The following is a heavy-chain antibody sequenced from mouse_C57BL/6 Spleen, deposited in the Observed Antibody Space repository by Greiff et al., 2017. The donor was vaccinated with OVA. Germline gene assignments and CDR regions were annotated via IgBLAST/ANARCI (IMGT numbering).Heavy chain of an antibody. Sequence: QVQLQQPGAELVRPGSSVMLSCKASGYTFTSYWMHWVKQRPIQGLEWIGNIDPSDSETHYNQKFKDKATLTVDKSSSTAYMQLSSLTSEDSAVYYCARRGGSSYFDYWGQGTTLTVSS. CDR3: ARRGGSSYFDY. CDR1: GYTFTSYW. CDR2: IDPSDSET. V-gene: IGHV1-52*01. J-gene: IGHJ2*01. D-gene: IGHD1-1*01.